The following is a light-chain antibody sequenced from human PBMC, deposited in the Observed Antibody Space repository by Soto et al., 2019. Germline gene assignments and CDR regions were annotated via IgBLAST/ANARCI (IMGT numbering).Light chain of an antibody. J-gene: IGLJ2*01. CDR1: SSNIGAGYD. V-gene: IGLV1-40*01. CDR3: QSYDSSLSGSGV. Sequence: QSVLTQPPSVSGAPGQRVTISCTGSSSNIGAGYDVHWYQQLPGTVPKLLIYGNSNRPSGVPDRFSGSKSGTSASLATTGLQAEDEADYYCQSYDSSLSGSGVFGGGTKLTVL. CDR2: GNS.